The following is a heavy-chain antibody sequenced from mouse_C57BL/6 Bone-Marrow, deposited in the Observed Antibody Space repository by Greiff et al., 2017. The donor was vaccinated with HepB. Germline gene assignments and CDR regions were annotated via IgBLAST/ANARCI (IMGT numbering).Heavy chain of an antibody. CDR2: IHPSDSDT. CDR1: GYTFTSYW. CDR3: AMRGYSNLYAMDY. V-gene: IGHV1-74*01. Sequence: QVQLQQPGAELVKPGASVKVSCKASGYTFTSYWMHWVKQRPGQGLEWIGRIHPSDSDTNYNQKFKGKATLTVDKSSSTAYMQLNSLTSEDSAVYYCAMRGYSNLYAMDYWGQGTSVTVSS. D-gene: IGHD2-5*01. J-gene: IGHJ4*01.